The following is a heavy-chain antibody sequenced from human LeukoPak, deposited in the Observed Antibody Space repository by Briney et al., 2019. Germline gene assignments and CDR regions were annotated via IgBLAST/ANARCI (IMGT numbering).Heavy chain of an antibody. J-gene: IGHJ4*02. Sequence: SGGSLRLSCAASGFTFSSYAMHWVRQAAGKGLEWVAVISYDGSNKYYADPVKGRFTISRDNSKNTLYLQMNSLRAEDTAVYYCARDCASYGYEGLFDYWGRGTLVTVSS. CDR3: ARDCASYGYEGLFDY. CDR2: ISYDGSNK. D-gene: IGHD5-18*01. CDR1: GFTFSSYA. V-gene: IGHV3-30*04.